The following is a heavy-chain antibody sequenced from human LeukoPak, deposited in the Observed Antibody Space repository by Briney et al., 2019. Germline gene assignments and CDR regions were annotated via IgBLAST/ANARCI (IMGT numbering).Heavy chain of an antibody. J-gene: IGHJ5*02. D-gene: IGHD1-7*01. CDR3: ARSNWNLNP. Sequence: SETLSLTCTVSGGSISSYYWSWIRQPPGKELEWIGYIYYSGSTNYNPSLKSRVTISVDTSKNQFSLKLSSVTAADTAVYYCARSNWNLNPWGQGTLVTVSS. V-gene: IGHV4-59*01. CDR1: GGSISSYY. CDR2: IYYSGST.